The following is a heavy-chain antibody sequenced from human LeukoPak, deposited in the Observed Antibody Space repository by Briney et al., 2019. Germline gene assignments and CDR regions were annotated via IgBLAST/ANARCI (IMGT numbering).Heavy chain of an antibody. CDR1: GYTFTGYY. CDR2: INPNSGGT. D-gene: IGHD3-16*01. CDR3: ARVLYGGFDY. V-gene: IGHV1-2*02. J-gene: IGHJ4*02. Sequence: GASVKVSCKASGYTFTGYYMHWVRQAPGQGLEWMGWINPNSGGTNYAKKFQGRVTMTRDTSIRIAYMELSRLRSDDTAVYYCARVLYGGFDYWGQGTLVTVSS.